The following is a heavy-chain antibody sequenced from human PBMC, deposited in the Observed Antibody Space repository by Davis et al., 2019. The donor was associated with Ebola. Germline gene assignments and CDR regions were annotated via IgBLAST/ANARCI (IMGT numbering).Heavy chain of an antibody. CDR1: GFVFSSYV. Sequence: GESLKISCAASGFVFSSYVMSWVRRAPGKGLEWVSTLGTSADTYYADSVKGRFTISRDNSKNTLYLQMNSLRPEDTAVYYCVKGGDAPPGYSSTWHEDYYFGMDAWGKGTTVTVSS. D-gene: IGHD4-11*01. CDR2: LGTSADT. J-gene: IGHJ6*04. CDR3: VKGGDAPPGYSSTWHEDYYFGMDA. V-gene: IGHV3-23*01.